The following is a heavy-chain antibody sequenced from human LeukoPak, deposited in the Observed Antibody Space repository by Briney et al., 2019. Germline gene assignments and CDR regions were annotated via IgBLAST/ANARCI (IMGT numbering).Heavy chain of an antibody. CDR2: IYPGDSDT. CDR3: ARGWEYYDYRNYYYRN. V-gene: IGHV5-51*01. Sequence: GESLKISCNGSGRSFTSYWIGWVRQMPGKGLEWMGIIYPGDSDTRYSPSFQGQVTFSADKSISTAYLQWSSLKASDTAVYYCARGWEYYDYRNYYYRNWGQGTLVTVSS. CDR1: GRSFTSYW. J-gene: IGHJ4*02. D-gene: IGHD3-22*01.